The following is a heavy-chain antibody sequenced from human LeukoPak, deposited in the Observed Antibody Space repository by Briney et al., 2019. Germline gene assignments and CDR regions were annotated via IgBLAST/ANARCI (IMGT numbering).Heavy chain of an antibody. J-gene: IGHJ4*02. CDR2: NGTTT. Sequence: QPGGSLRLSCAASGVTFSSYWMHWVRQAPGKGLVWVSRNGTTTNYADSVKGRFTISRDNAKNTLYLQMNSLRAEDTAVYYCGRDLMSGYWGQGTLVTVSS. D-gene: IGHD3-3*01. CDR3: GRDLMSGY. CDR1: GVTFSSYW. V-gene: IGHV3-74*01.